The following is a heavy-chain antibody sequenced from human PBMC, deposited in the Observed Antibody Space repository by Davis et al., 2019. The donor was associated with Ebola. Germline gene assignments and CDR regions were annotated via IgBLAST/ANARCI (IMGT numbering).Heavy chain of an antibody. J-gene: IGHJ4*02. Sequence: PSETLSLTCTVSGYSISSGYYWGWIRQPPGKGLEWIGSIYHSGSTYYNPSLKSRVTISVDTSKNQFSLKLSSVTAADTAVYYCARVPAVAIDYWGQGTLVTVSS. CDR3: ARVPAVAIDY. CDR1: GYSISSGYY. V-gene: IGHV4-38-2*02. D-gene: IGHD4-23*01. CDR2: IYHSGST.